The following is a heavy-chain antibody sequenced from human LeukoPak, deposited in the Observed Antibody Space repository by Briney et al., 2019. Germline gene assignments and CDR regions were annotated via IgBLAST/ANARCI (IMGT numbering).Heavy chain of an antibody. CDR1: GGSFSGYY. J-gene: IGHJ4*02. Sequence: PSETLSLTCAVYGGSFSGYYCSWIRQPPGKGLEWIGEINHSGSTNYNPSLKSRVTISVDTSKNQFSLKLSSVTAADTAVYYCARGYCSGGSCYSFDYWGQGTLVTVSS. CDR3: ARGYCSGGSCYSFDY. V-gene: IGHV4-34*01. D-gene: IGHD2-15*01. CDR2: INHSGST.